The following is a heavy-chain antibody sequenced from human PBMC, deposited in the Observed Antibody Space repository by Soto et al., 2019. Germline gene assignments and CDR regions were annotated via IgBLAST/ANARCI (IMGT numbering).Heavy chain of an antibody. Sequence: PGGSLRLSCAASGFTFSSYAMHWVRQAPGKGLEWVAVISYDGSNKYYADSVKGRFTISRDNSKNTLYLQMNSLRAEDTAVYYCARDITSVVVVPATRGPFDYWGQGTLVTFSS. D-gene: IGHD2-21*02. CDR2: ISYDGSNK. CDR3: ARDITSVVVVPATRGPFDY. J-gene: IGHJ4*02. V-gene: IGHV3-30-3*01. CDR1: GFTFSSYA.